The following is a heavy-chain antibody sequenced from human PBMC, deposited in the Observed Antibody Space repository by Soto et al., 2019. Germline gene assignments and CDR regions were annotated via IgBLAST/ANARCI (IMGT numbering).Heavy chain of an antibody. CDR1: GGSISSYF. CDR3: ARHQGGGKNWFDP. Sequence: QVQLQESGPGLVKPSETLSLTCTVSGGSISSYFWSWIRQPPGKGLEWIGYIYYSGSTNSNPSLKSRVTISLHTSKNQFSLKLSSVTAADTAVYYCARHQGGGKNWFDPWGQGTLVTVSS. CDR2: IYYSGST. D-gene: IGHD2-15*01. V-gene: IGHV4-59*08. J-gene: IGHJ5*02.